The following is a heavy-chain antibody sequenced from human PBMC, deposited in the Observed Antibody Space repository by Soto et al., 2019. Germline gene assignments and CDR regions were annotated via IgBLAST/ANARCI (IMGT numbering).Heavy chain of an antibody. CDR2: INPNSGGT. D-gene: IGHD2-2*01. V-gene: IGHV1-2*02. CDR3: ATELVPAARYYYYYGMDV. Sequence: ASVKVSCKASGYTFTGYYMHWVRQAPGQGLEWMGWINPNSGGTNYAQKFQGRVTMTRDTSISTAYMELSRLRSDDTAVYYCATELVPAARYYYYYGMDVWGQGTTVTVSS. J-gene: IGHJ6*02. CDR1: GYTFTGYY.